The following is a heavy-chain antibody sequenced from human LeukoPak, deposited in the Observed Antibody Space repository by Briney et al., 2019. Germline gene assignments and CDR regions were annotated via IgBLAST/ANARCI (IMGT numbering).Heavy chain of an antibody. V-gene: IGHV4-34*01. CDR1: GGSFSGYY. Sequence: SETLSLTCAVYGGSFSGYYWSWIRQPPGKGLEWIGEINHSGSTNYNPSLKSRVTISVDTSKNQFSLKLSSVTAADTAVYYCVRGPGSSWDYWGQGTLVTVSS. D-gene: IGHD6-6*01. J-gene: IGHJ4*02. CDR2: INHSGST. CDR3: VRGPGSSWDY.